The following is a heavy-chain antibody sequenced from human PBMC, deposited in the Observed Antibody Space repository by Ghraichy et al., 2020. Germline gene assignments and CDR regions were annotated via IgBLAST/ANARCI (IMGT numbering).Heavy chain of an antibody. D-gene: IGHD3-16*01. CDR2: IYYTGNT. V-gene: IGHV4-59*01. Sequence: SETLSLTCTVSGGSINSYYWSWIRQPPGKGLEWIGYIYYTGNTNYNPSLKSRVTISVDTSKNQFSLKLSSVTAADTAVYYCARDLGLSKTGGIGMDVWGQGTTVTVSS. J-gene: IGHJ6*02. CDR3: ARDLGLSKTGGIGMDV. CDR1: GGSINSYY.